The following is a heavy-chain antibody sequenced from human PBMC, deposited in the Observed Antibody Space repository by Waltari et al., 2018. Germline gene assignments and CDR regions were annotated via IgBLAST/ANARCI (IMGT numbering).Heavy chain of an antibody. J-gene: IGHJ4*02. CDR2: IYSGGST. D-gene: IGHD1-26*01. V-gene: IGHV3-66*02. CDR3: ATVGSGGSRGSTDY. Sequence: EVQLVESGGGLVQPGGSLRLSCAASGFTVSSNSLSCVRRAPGKGLEWVSVIYSGGSTYYADSVKGRFTISRDNSKNTLYLQMNSLRAEDTAVYYCATVGSGGSRGSTDYWGQGTLVTVSS. CDR1: GFTVSSNS.